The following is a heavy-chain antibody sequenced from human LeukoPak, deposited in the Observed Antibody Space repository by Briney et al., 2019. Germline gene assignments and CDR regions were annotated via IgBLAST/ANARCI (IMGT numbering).Heavy chain of an antibody. CDR2: ISSSGSTI. CDR1: GFTFSSCE. J-gene: IGHJ4*02. Sequence: GRSLRLSCVASGFTFSSCEMNWVRQAPGKGLEWVSYISSSGSTIYYADSVKGRFTISRDNAKNSLYLQMKSLRAEDTAVYYCARDSRGCSGGSCYLDYWGQGTLVTVSS. V-gene: IGHV3-48*03. CDR3: ARDSRGCSGGSCYLDY. D-gene: IGHD2-15*01.